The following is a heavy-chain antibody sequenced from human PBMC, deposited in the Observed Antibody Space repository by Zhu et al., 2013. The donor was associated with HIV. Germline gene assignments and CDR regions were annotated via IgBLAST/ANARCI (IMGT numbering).Heavy chain of an antibody. CDR1: GYTFTSYA. CDR2: INAGNGNT. D-gene: IGHD3-22*01. V-gene: IGHV1-3*01. Sequence: QVQLVQSGAEVKKPGASVKVSCKASGYTFTSYAMHWVRQAPGQRLEWMGWINAGNGNTKYSQKFQGRVTITRDTSASTAYMELSSLRSEDTAVYYCARAYYYDSSGYYYAPLFYWGQGTLVTVSS. J-gene: IGHJ4*02. CDR3: ARAYYYDSSGYYYAPLFY.